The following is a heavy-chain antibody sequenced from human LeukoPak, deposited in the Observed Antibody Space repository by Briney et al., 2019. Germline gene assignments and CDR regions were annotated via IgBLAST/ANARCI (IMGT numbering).Heavy chain of an antibody. Sequence: GGSLRLSCTVSGFTVSSNSMSWVRQAPGKGLGWVSFIYSDITHYSDSVNGRFTISRDNSKNTLYLQMNSLGAEDTAGYYCARRAGAYSHPYDYWGQGTLVTVSS. D-gene: IGHD4/OR15-4a*01. J-gene: IGHJ4*02. V-gene: IGHV3-53*01. CDR3: ARRAGAYSHPYDY. CDR2: IYSDIT. CDR1: GFTVSSNS.